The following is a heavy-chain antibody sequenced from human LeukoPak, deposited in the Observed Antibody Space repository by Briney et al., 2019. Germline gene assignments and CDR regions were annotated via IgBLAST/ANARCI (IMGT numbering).Heavy chain of an antibody. D-gene: IGHD3-10*01. V-gene: IGHV5-51*01. CDR2: ICPGDSDT. CDR3: ARPIRGVANYFDY. J-gene: IGHJ4*02. CDR1: GYSFTGYW. Sequence: GESLKISCKGSGYSFTGYWIGWVRQMPGKGLEWMGIICPGDSDTRYSPSFQGQVTISADKSISTAYLQWSSLKASDTAMYYCARPIRGVANYFDYWGQGTLVTVSS.